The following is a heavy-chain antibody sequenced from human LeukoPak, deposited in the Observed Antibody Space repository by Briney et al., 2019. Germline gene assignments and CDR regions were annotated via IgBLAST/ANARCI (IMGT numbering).Heavy chain of an antibody. CDR1: GYTFTSYH. J-gene: IGHJ4*02. CDR2: INPSGGSP. CDR3: ARSYGDDQFDY. V-gene: IGHV1-46*01. D-gene: IGHD4-17*01. Sequence: ASVKVSCKASGYTFTSYHLHWVRQAPGQGLEWMGIINPSGGSPNYAQKFQGRVTMTRDMSTSTVNMELSSLRSEDTAVYYCARSYGDDQFDYWGQGTLVTVSS.